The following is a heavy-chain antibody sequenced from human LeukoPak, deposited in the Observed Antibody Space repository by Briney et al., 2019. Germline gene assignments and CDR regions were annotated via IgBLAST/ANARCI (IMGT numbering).Heavy chain of an antibody. CDR3: ARDGGIAAAAVIGGIYYYGMDV. D-gene: IGHD6-13*01. J-gene: IGHJ6*02. CDR1: GGTFSSYA. Sequence: SVMVSCKASGGTFSSYAISWVRQAPGQGLEWMGGIIPIFGTANYAQKFQGRVTITADESTSTAYMELSSLRSEDTAVYYCARDGGIAAAAVIGGIYYYGMDVWGQGTTVTVSS. CDR2: IIPIFGTA. V-gene: IGHV1-69*13.